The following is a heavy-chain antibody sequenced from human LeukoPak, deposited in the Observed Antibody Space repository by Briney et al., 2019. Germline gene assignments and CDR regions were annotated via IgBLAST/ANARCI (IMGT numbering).Heavy chain of an antibody. D-gene: IGHD3-10*01. CDR3: ARVGVDYYGSGSYYLFDY. CDR1: GYIFTSYG. Sequence: ASVKVSCKASGYIFTSYGISWVRQAPGQGLEWMGWISAYNGNTNYAQKLQGRVTMTTDTSTSTAYMELRSLRSDDTAVYYCARVGVDYYGSGSYYLFDYWGQGTLVTVSS. CDR2: ISAYNGNT. V-gene: IGHV1-18*01. J-gene: IGHJ4*02.